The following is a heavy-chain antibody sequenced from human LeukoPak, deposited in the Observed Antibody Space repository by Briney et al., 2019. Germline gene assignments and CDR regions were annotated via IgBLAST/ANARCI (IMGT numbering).Heavy chain of an antibody. CDR2: ISGSGGST. CDR1: GFTFSSYA. CDR3: AKEGTYSSGWYGDY. Sequence: GGSQRLSCAASGFTFSSYAMSWVRQAPGKGMEWVSAISGSGGSTYYADSVKGRFTISRDNSKNTLYLQMNSLRAEDTAVYYCAKEGTYSSGWYGDYWGQGTLVTVSS. D-gene: IGHD6-19*01. V-gene: IGHV3-23*01. J-gene: IGHJ4*02.